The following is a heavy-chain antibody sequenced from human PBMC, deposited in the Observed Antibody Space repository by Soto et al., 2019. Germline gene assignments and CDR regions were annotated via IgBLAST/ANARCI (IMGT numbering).Heavy chain of an antibody. CDR2: ITVGSSHI. J-gene: IGHJ4*02. CDR1: GFPFSAYN. CDR3: SRSPEVGVRGAY. D-gene: IGHD3-16*01. Sequence: GGSLRLSCTGSGFPFSAYNINWVRQAPGKGLEWVSSITVGSSHIYQPNSMKGRFTISRDDAKNSVYLQIDSLRDEDTALYYCSRSPEVGVRGAYWGQGTLVTVSS. V-gene: IGHV3-21*01.